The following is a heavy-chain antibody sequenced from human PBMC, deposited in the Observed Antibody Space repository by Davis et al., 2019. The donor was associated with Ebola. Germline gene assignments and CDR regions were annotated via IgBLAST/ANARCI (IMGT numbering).Heavy chain of an antibody. CDR1: GGSISSSDYA. J-gene: IGHJ4*02. CDR2: IYYSGTT. CDR3: ARLSRGIGAAHFDY. Sequence: PSETLSLTCTVSGGSISSSDYAWGWIRQPPGKGLEYIGTIYYSGTTYYNPSLKSRVTVSLDTSKTQFSLKMKSVTAADTAVYYCARLSRGIGAAHFDYWGQGTLVTVSS. V-gene: IGHV4-39*01. D-gene: IGHD3-16*01.